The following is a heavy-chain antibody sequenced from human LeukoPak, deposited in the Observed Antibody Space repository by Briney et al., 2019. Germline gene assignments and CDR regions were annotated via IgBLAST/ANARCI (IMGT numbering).Heavy chain of an antibody. V-gene: IGHV1-3*02. CDR3: VREAPFGAFDI. J-gene: IGHJ3*02. CDR1: GYTFATYA. CDR2: SNAGNGNT. D-gene: IGHD2/OR15-2a*01. Sequence: ASVKVSSTASGYTFATYAMHWVRQAPGQRLEWMGWSNAGNGNTKYSQEFQGRVTITRDTSASTAYMELSSLRSEDMAVYYCVREAPFGAFDIWGQGTMVTVSS.